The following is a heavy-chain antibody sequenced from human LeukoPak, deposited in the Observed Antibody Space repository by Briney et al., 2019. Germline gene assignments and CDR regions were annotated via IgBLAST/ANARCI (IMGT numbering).Heavy chain of an antibody. J-gene: IGHJ5*02. Sequence: GGSLRPSCAASGFTFSSYSMNWVRQAPGKGLEWVSSISSSSSYIYYADSVKGRFTISRDNAKNSLYLQINSLRAEDTAVYYCARVGGVPAATLYNWFDPWGQGTLVTVSS. CDR2: ISSSSSYI. V-gene: IGHV3-21*01. D-gene: IGHD2-2*01. CDR3: ARVGGVPAATLYNWFDP. CDR1: GFTFSSYS.